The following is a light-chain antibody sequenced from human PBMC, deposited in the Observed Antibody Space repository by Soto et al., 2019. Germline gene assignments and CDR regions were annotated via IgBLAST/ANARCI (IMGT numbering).Light chain of an antibody. CDR3: QQRSNWPPRT. V-gene: IGKV3-11*01. CDR2: DAS. CDR1: QSVSSY. Sequence: EIVLTQSPATLSLSPGERATLSCRASQSVSSYLAWYQQKPGQAPRLLIYDASNRATGIPARFSGSGSGTDFTLTISSLEPEDFAVYYCQQRSNWPPRTFGVGTKVEIK. J-gene: IGKJ4*01.